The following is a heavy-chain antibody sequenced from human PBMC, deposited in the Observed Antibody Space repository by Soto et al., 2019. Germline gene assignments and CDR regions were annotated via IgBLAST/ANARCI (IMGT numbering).Heavy chain of an antibody. D-gene: IGHD3-3*01. CDR1: GYTFTGYH. CDR2: INPNSGGT. J-gene: IGHJ6*02. CDR3: ARVLYDFWSGYGMDV. Sequence: AASVKVSCKASGYTFTGYHMHWVRQAPGQGLEWMGWINPNSGGTNYAQRFQGRVTMTRDTSISTAYMELSGLRSDETAVYYCARVLYDFWSGYGMDVWGQGTTVTVSS. V-gene: IGHV1-2*02.